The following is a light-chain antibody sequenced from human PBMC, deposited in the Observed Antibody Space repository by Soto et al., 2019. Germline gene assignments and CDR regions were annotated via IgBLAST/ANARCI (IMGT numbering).Light chain of an antibody. J-gene: IGKJ1*01. V-gene: IGKV3-15*01. Sequence: EVVLTQSPATLSLSPGEGATLSCRASQSVSNYLAWYQQTPGQAPRLLMFRTSSRATGFPARFSGSGSGTEFTLTISSLQSEDFAVYYCQQYNNWPPWTFGQGTKVDI. CDR3: QQYNNWPPWT. CDR2: RTS. CDR1: QSVSNY.